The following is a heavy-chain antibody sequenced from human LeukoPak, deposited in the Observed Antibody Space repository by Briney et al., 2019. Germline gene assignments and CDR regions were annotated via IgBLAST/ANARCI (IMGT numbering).Heavy chain of an antibody. CDR2: INPNSGGT. Sequence: ASVKVSCKASGYTFTGYYMHWVRQAPGQGLEWMGWINPNSGGTNYAQNFQGRVTMTRDTSISTAYMELSRLRSDDTAVYYCGRDPDGYNAPDYWGQGTLVTVSS. V-gene: IGHV1-2*02. CDR1: GYTFTGYY. CDR3: GRDPDGYNAPDY. J-gene: IGHJ4*02. D-gene: IGHD5-24*01.